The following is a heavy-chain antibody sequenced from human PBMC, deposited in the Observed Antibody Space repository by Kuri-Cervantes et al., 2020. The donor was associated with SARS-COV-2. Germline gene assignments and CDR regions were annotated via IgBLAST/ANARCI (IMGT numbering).Heavy chain of an antibody. CDR1: GFSLSTSGMS. Sequence: SGPTLVKPTQTLTLTCTFSGFSLSTSGMSVSWIRQPPGKALEWLALIDWDDDKYYSTSLKARLTISKDSSKNQVVLTMTNMDPVDTATYYCARIEVVRGLISPPYYYGLDVWGQGTTVTVSS. D-gene: IGHD3-10*01. J-gene: IGHJ6*02. CDR3: ARIEVVRGLISPPYYYGLDV. V-gene: IGHV2-70*01. CDR2: IDWDDDK.